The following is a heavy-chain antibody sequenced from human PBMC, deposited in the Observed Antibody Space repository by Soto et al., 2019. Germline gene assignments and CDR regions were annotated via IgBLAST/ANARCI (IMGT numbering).Heavy chain of an antibody. D-gene: IGHD1-26*01. J-gene: IGHJ4*02. CDR3: ARRYGSAIDY. Sequence: SETLSLTCAVYGGSFSGYYWSWIRQPPGKGLEWIGEINHSGSTNYNPSLKSRVTISVDTSKNQFSLKLSSVTAADTAVYYCARRYGSAIDYWGQGTLVTVSS. CDR2: INHSGST. CDR1: GGSFSGYY. V-gene: IGHV4-34*01.